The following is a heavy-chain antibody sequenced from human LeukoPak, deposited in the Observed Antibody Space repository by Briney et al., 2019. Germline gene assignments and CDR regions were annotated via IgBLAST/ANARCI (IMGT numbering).Heavy chain of an antibody. D-gene: IGHD6-13*01. Sequence: ASVKVSCKASGYTFTGYYMHWVRQAPGQELEWMGWLSPNSGDTKFAQKFQGRVTMTRDTSINTAYMELSRLRSDDTAVYYCARATDISSWYLAYWGQGTLVTVSS. CDR2: LSPNSGDT. CDR1: GYTFTGYY. J-gene: IGHJ4*02. CDR3: ARATDISSWYLAY. V-gene: IGHV1-2*02.